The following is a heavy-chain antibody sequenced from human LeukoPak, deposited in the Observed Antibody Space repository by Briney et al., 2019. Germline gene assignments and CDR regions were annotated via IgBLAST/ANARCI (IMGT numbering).Heavy chain of an antibody. CDR2: ISSSSSYI. V-gene: IGHV3-21*01. J-gene: IGHJ3*01. D-gene: IGHD3-10*01. Sequence: GGSLRLSCAASGFTFSSYSMNWVRQAPGKGLEWVSSISSSSSYIYYADSVKGRFTISRDNAKNSLYLQMNSLRAEDTAVYYCARFGFGELYDAFDLWGQGTMVTVSS. CDR1: GFTFSSYS. CDR3: ARFGFGELYDAFDL.